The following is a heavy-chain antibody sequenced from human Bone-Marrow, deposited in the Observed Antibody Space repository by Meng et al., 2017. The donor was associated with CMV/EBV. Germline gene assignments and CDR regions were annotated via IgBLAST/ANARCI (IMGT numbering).Heavy chain of an antibody. CDR3: AGGERLLERYFDY. CDR2: IIAFFGTA. V-gene: IGHV1-69*05. J-gene: IGHJ4*02. D-gene: IGHD1-1*01. CDR1: GGTFKSFT. Sequence: SVKVSCKVSGGTFKSFTITWVRQAPGQGLEWMGAIIAFFGTADYAQKFQDRVTITTDASTSKAYIEVSSLRSEDAAVYYWAGGERLLERYFDYWGQGTLVTVSS.